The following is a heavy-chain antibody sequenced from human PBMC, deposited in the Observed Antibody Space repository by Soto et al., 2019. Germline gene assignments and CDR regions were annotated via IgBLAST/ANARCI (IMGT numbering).Heavy chain of an antibody. CDR3: ARDEKSSYLITMVRGVSSHVYYYGMDV. D-gene: IGHD3-10*01. Sequence: ASVKVSCKASGYTFTSYGISWVRQAPGQGLEWMGWISAYNGNTNYAQKLQGRVTMTTDTSTSTAYMELRSLRSDDTAVYYCARDEKSSYLITMVRGVSSHVYYYGMDVWGQGTTVTVSS. CDR2: ISAYNGNT. J-gene: IGHJ6*02. CDR1: GYTFTSYG. V-gene: IGHV1-18*01.